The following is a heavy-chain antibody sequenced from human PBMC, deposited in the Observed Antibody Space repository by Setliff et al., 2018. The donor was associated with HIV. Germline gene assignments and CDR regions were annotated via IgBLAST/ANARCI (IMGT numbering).Heavy chain of an antibody. J-gene: IGHJ3*02. D-gene: IGHD3-22*01. CDR3: AREKTVDYYDSIDAFDI. V-gene: IGHV4-4*07. Sequence: KPSETLSLTCTVSGGSISSYYWSWIRQPAGKGLEWIGRIYTSGSTNYNPSLKSRVTMSVDTSKNQFSLKLSSVSAADTAVYYCAREKTVDYYDSIDAFDIWGQGTMVTVSS. CDR1: GGSISSYY. CDR2: IYTSGST.